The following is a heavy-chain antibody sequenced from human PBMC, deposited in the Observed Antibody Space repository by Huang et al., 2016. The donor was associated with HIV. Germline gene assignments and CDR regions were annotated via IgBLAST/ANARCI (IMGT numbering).Heavy chain of an antibody. J-gene: IGHJ6*02. D-gene: IGHD3-3*01. CDR2: IIHTGTT. CDR3: ARVPTPSYYDFWSLSSSEEDVYYYGMDV. CDR1: GGSFSHYY. V-gene: IGHV4-34*02. Sequence: QVRLQQWGAGVLKPSETLSLTCAVYGGSFSHYYWSWVRQSPGKAPEWIGEIIHTGTTNYNPSLKNRVTISKDTSKNQFSLKLTSVTAADSAVYYCARVPTPSYYDFWSLSSSEEDVYYYGMDVWGQGTTVTVSS.